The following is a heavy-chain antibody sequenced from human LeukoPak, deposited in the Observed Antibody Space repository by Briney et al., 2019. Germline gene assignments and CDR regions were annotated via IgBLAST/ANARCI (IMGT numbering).Heavy chain of an antibody. V-gene: IGHV3-23*01. CDR3: AKRGAYDNRYFDY. Sequence: GGSLRLSCAASGSTFSSYAMSWVRQAPGKGLEWVSSITTSGDNTYYADSVKGGFTISRDNSKNTLCLQKNSLRAEDTAVYYCAKRGAYDNRYFDYWGQGTLVTVSS. CDR2: ITTSGDNT. J-gene: IGHJ4*02. CDR1: GSTFSSYA. D-gene: IGHD3-22*01.